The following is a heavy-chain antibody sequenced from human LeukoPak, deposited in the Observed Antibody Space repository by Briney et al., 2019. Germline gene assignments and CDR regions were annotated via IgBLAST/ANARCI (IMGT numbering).Heavy chain of an antibody. V-gene: IGHV4-59*08. Sequence: SETLSLTCTVSGGSISSYYRSWSREPPAKGLGWMGYIYYSWSSNYNPSLKRRVPISVDTSKNQFSLNLRSVTAADTAVYYCARQGSRAAGFDYWGQGTLVTVSS. CDR1: GGSISSYY. J-gene: IGHJ4*02. CDR2: IYYSWSS. CDR3: ARQGSRAAGFDY. D-gene: IGHD6-13*01.